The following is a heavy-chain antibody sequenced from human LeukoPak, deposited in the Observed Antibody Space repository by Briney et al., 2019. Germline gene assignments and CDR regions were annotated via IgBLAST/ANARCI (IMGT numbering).Heavy chain of an antibody. J-gene: IGHJ4*02. Sequence: PGGSLRLSCAASGFTFSSYSMNWVRQAPGKGLEWVSSISCSTNYIYYADSVKGRFTISRDNAKNSLYLQMNSLRAEDTAVYYCARELCFGGRGARTTDFDYWGQGTLVTVSS. CDR1: GFTFSSYS. D-gene: IGHD3-10*01. CDR3: ARELCFGGRGARTTDFDY. V-gene: IGHV3-21*01. CDR2: ISCSTNYI.